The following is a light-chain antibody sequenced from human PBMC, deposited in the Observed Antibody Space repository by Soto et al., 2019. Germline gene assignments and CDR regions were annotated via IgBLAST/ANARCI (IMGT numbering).Light chain of an antibody. CDR3: QQFSSYPLT. CDR2: GAS. Sequence: EIVLTQSPGTLSLSPGERATLSCRASQSVSSSYLAWYQQKPGQAHRLLIYGASSRATGIPDRFSGSGSGTDFTLTISRLEPEDFAVYYCQQFSSYPLTFGGGTKVEIK. CDR1: QSVSSSY. J-gene: IGKJ4*01. V-gene: IGKV3-20*01.